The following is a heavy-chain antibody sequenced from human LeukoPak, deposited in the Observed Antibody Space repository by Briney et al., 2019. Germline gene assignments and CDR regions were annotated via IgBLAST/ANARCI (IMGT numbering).Heavy chain of an antibody. J-gene: IGHJ3*02. CDR2: INPNSGGT. CDR1: GYTFTGYY. CDR3: EAFGGQWLLRGEDAFDI. Sequence: GASVKVSFKASGYTFTGYYMHWVRQAPGQGLEWMGWINPNSGGTKYAQKFQGRVTMTGDTSISTAYMELSRLRSDDTAVYYCEAFGGQWLLRGEDAFDIWGQGTMVTVSS. D-gene: IGHD6-19*01. V-gene: IGHV1-2*02.